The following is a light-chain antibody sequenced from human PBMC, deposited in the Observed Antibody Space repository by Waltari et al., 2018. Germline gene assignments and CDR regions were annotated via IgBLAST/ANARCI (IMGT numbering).Light chain of an antibody. CDR3: GADHGSGSNFVV. Sequence: QPVLTQPPSASASLGASVTLTCTLSSGYSTYKVDWYQQRPGKGPRFVMRVGPGGIVGSEGAGIPERFSVLGSGLNRYLTIKNLQEEDESDYHCGADHGSGSNFVVFGGGTKLTVL. CDR2: VGPGGIVG. CDR1: SGYSTYK. J-gene: IGLJ3*02. V-gene: IGLV9-49*01.